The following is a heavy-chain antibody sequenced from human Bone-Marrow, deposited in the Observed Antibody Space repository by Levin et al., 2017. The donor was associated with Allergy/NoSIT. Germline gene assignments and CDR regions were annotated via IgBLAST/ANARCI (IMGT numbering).Heavy chain of an antibody. CDR3: ARDAHDWGTDY. CDR1: GDSISSYH. V-gene: IGHV4-59*01. CDR2: VSYNGST. J-gene: IGHJ4*02. Sequence: PSETLSLTCTVSGDSISSYHWSWIRQSPGKGLEWIGYVSYNGSTHYSPSLQSRVTISVDTAKIQFSLKLTSVTPADTAVYYCARDAHDWGTDYWGQGILVRVSS. D-gene: IGHD7-27*01.